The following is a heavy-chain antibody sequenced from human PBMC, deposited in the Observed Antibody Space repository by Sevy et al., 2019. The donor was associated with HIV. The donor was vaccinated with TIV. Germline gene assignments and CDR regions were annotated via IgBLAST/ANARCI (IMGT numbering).Heavy chain of an antibody. D-gene: IGHD2-8*01. J-gene: IGHJ4*02. CDR3: ARDPRMYGDYLLAYFDY. CDR1: GFTPSTYG. CDR2: IGYDGNNK. Sequence: GSLRLSCAGSGFTPSTYGMHWVRQAPGKGLEWVAVIGYDGNNKYYADSVKGRFTISRDNSKNTLFLQMDSLRAEDTAVYYCARDPRMYGDYLLAYFDYWGQGALVTVSS. V-gene: IGHV3-33*01.